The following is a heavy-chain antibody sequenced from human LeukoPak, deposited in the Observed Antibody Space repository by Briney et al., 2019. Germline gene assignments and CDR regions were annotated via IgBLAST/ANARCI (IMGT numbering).Heavy chain of an antibody. Sequence: PGGSPSLSCAASGFAFSSYSMIWVRQAPGKGLEWVSYLTSTSNYIYYADSVKGRFTVSSDNAKNSLSLQMNSLRDEDTAVYYCARGGYYPFYYVMDVWGQGTTVTVSS. CDR3: ARGGYYPFYYVMDV. CDR2: LTSTSNYI. J-gene: IGHJ6*02. D-gene: IGHD1-26*01. V-gene: IGHV3-48*02. CDR1: GFAFSSYS.